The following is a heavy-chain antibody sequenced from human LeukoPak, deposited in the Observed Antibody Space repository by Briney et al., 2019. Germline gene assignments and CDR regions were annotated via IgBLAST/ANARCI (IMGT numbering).Heavy chain of an antibody. CDR1: GFTFSNYS. CDR2: ISASGGGT. D-gene: IGHD6-19*01. CDR3: AKDKPPPYSSGYHFDY. V-gene: IGHV3-23*01. J-gene: IGHJ4*02. Sequence: GGSLRLSCAASGFTFSNYSMSWVRPAPGKGLEWVSAISASGGGTYYADSVKGRFPISRDNSKNTLYLQINSLRAEDTAVYYCAKDKPPPYSSGYHFDYWGQGTLVTVSS.